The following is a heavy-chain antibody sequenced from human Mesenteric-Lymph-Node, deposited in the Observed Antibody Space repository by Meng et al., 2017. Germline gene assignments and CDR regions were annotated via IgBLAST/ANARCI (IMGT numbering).Heavy chain of an antibody. CDR3: GRGAYYYPD. Sequence: SETLSLTCAVSGGSFSGYYWCWIRQPAGKGLEWIGHFYNTGSTNYNPSLKSRVTMSVDTSKNQFSLRLSSMTAADTAVYYCGRGAYYYPDWGQGTLVTVSS. D-gene: IGHD3-22*01. CDR1: GGSFSGYY. V-gene: IGHV4-4*07. CDR2: FYNTGST. J-gene: IGHJ4*02.